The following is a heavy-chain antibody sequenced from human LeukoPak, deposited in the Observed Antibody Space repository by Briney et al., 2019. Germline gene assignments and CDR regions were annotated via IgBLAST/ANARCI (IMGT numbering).Heavy chain of an antibody. Sequence: ASVKVSFKASGYTFTSYGINWVRQAPGQGLEWMGWISAYNGNTNYAQKLQDRVTMTTDTSTSTAYMELRSLRSDDTAIYYCARMMSIPVAGHRPLFDYWGQGTLVTVSS. J-gene: IGHJ4*02. CDR1: GYTFTSYG. V-gene: IGHV1-18*01. CDR2: ISAYNGNT. CDR3: ARMMSIPVAGHRPLFDY. D-gene: IGHD6-19*01.